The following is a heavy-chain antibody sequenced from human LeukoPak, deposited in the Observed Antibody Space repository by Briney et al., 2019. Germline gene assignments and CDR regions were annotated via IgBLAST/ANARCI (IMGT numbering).Heavy chain of an antibody. CDR3: AREEFLHEIDSSGYFVY. D-gene: IGHD3-22*01. CDR2: VYSSGVG. V-gene: IGHV4-4*07. J-gene: IGHJ4*02. CDR1: GGSITGYY. Sequence: PSETLSLTCTVSGGSITGYYWNWIRQPAGQGLEWLGRVYSSGVGNYNPSLTSRVTMSVDTSKNQFSLKLTSLTAADTAVYYCAREEFLHEIDSSGYFVYWGQGTLDTVSS.